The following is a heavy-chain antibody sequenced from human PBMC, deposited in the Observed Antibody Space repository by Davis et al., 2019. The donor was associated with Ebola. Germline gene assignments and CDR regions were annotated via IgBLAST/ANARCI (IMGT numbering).Heavy chain of an antibody. CDR3: ARTWFRDMGWFDP. CDR2: ISYDGSNK. J-gene: IGHJ5*02. V-gene: IGHV3-30*03. CDR1: GFTFSSYG. Sequence: GESLKISCAASGFTFSSYGMHWVRQAPGKGLEWVAVISYDGSNKYYADSVKGRFTISRDNSKNTLYVQMNSLRAEDTAVYYCARTWFRDMGWFDPWGQGTLVTVSS. D-gene: IGHD3-10*01.